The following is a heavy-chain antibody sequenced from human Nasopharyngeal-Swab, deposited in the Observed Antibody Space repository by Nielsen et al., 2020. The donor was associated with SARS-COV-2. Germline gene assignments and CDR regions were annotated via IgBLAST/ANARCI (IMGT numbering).Heavy chain of an antibody. Sequence: GESLKISCAASGFTFSSYWMHWVRQAPGKGLMWVSRINSDGSSTSYADSVKGRFTISRDNAKNTLYLQMNSLRAEDTAVYYCAREPQLGEEDWFDPWGQGTLVTVSS. CDR3: AREPQLGEEDWFDP. CDR2: INSDGSST. J-gene: IGHJ5*02. CDR1: GFTFSSYW. D-gene: IGHD7-27*01. V-gene: IGHV3-74*01.